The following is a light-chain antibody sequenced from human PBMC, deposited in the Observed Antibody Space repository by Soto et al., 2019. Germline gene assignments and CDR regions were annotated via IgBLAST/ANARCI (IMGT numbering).Light chain of an antibody. J-gene: IGKJ4*01. Sequence: EIVLTQSPAILSLSPGERATLSCRASQSVGRFLVWYQQKPGQAPSLLLYDTSKRATGISERFSGSGSGTDFTLTITSLASQDVADYYCQQRGESPRTFGGGTKVEMK. V-gene: IGKV3-11*01. CDR1: QSVGRF. CDR3: QQRGESPRT. CDR2: DTS.